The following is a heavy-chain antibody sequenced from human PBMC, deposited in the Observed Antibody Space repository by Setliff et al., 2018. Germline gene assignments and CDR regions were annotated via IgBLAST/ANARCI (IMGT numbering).Heavy chain of an antibody. Sequence: PGGSLRLSCAASGFNFRVYGMHWVRQAPGKGPEWVAFIRYDESKVYYADSVKGRFTMSRDISKNTVYLHMTSLRAEDTAMYYCAKRGDTRTFDYWGQGTLVTVSS. CDR1: GFNFRVYG. V-gene: IGHV3-30*02. J-gene: IGHJ4*02. CDR2: IRYDESKV. D-gene: IGHD5-18*01. CDR3: AKRGDTRTFDY.